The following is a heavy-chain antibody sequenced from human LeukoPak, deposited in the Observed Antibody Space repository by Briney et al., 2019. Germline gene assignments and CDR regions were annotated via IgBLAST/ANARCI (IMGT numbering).Heavy chain of an antibody. CDR2: VYYNGGT. Sequence: SETLSLTCSISGDSISSYYWNWLRQPPGKELEWIGYVYYNGGTNYNPSLKSRVTLSVDTSKNEFSLKPNSVTGADTGLYYCARGEVEWLFDYDYYYMDVWGKGTTVIVSS. V-gene: IGHV4-59*01. CDR1: GDSISSYY. D-gene: IGHD3-3*01. CDR3: ARGEVEWLFDYDYYYMDV. J-gene: IGHJ6*03.